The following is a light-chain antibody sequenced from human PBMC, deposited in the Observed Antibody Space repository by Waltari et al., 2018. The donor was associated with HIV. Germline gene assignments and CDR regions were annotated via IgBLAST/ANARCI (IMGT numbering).Light chain of an antibody. J-gene: IGKJ4*01. CDR1: RIIPSNPEKKNY. CDR3: QQYYSLPPT. V-gene: IGKV4-1*01. Sequence: EIILTKPPAPWACSRAGGVRINGKPSRIIPSNPEKKNYLAWYQQKAGQAPRVLISWASTRPVGVPSSIRTFGVPERFSGSGSGTNFSLTISSLQEDDVAVYYCQQYYSLPPTFGGGTRVERK. CDR2: WAS.